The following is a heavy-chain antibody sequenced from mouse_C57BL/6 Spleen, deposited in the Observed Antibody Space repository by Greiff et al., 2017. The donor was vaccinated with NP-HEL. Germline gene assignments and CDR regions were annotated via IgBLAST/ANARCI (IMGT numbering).Heavy chain of an antibody. CDR3: ARCPQTAQATFFAY. J-gene: IGHJ3*01. D-gene: IGHD3-2*02. Sequence: QVQLQQSGAELVKPGASVKISCKASGYAFSSYWMNWVKQRPGKGLEWIGQIYPGDGDTNYNGKFKGKATLTADKSSSTAYMQLSSLTSEDSAVYFCARCPQTAQATFFAYWGQGTLVTVSA. CDR2: IYPGDGDT. V-gene: IGHV1-80*01. CDR1: GYAFSSYW.